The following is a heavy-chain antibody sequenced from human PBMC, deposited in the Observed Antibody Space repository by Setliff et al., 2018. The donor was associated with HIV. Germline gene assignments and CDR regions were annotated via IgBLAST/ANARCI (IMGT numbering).Heavy chain of an antibody. Sequence: SETLSLTCNVSHSSVSDYYWSWIRQSPGKGLEWIGSVRQGGATKYNPAFQSRVTISLETSKNQVFLSLASVTAADTAVYFCAREEPTTYRPFDYWGQGSLVTVSS. D-gene: IGHD1-1*01. CDR2: VRQGGAT. J-gene: IGHJ4*03. CDR3: AREEPTTYRPFDY. CDR1: HSSVSDYY. V-gene: IGHV4-59*02.